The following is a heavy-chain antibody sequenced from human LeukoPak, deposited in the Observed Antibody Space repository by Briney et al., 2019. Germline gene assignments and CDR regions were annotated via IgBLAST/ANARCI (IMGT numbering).Heavy chain of an antibody. Sequence: PGGSLRLSCAASGFTFSSYGMHWVRQAPGKGLEWVAMIWFDATEKYYVDSVKGRFTISRDNSKNTLYLQMNSLRAEDTALYYCAKERGYSYGYLDCWGQGTLVTVSS. V-gene: IGHV3-33*06. CDR1: GFTFSSYG. J-gene: IGHJ4*02. CDR3: AKERGYSYGYLDC. CDR2: IWFDATEK. D-gene: IGHD5-18*01.